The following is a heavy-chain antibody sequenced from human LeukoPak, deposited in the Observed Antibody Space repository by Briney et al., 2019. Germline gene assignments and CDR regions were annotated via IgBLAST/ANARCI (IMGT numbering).Heavy chain of an antibody. CDR2: ISCNSCSI. Sequence: SLRLSCAASGVTFDDYSMHWIRQAPGKGLEWVAGISCNSCSICYAYSVKGRFTIASDHAQKSLYLQMKSLSAEETALYYCAKAATYCSGGSCSFQSQVFQSPSYFDYWGQGHLVTVSS. D-gene: IGHD2-15*01. J-gene: IGHJ4*02. CDR1: GVTFDDYS. CDR3: AKAATYCSGGSCSFQSQVFQSPSYFDY. V-gene: IGHV3-9*01.